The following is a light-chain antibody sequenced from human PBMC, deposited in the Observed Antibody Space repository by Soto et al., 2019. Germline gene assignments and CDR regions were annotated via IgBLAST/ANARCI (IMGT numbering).Light chain of an antibody. Sequence: QSVLTQPPSVSGSPGQSVAISCTGTSSDVGSYNRVSWYQQPPGAAPKLMIYEVSNRPSGVPDRFSGSKSGNTASLTISGLQAEDESDYYCNSDTGSSTYVFGTGTKVXVL. CDR3: NSDTGSSTYV. J-gene: IGLJ1*01. V-gene: IGLV2-18*02. CDR2: EVS. CDR1: SSDVGSYNR.